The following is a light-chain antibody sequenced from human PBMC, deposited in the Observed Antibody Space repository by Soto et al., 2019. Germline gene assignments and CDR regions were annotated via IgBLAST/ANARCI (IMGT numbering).Light chain of an antibody. J-gene: IGKJ2*01. Sequence: EIELTQSPGTLSVSPGETVTLACRVSPPLDTPYMAWFRAKAGLPPRMLIHQSSLRLPGVADRFSGSGSGAVLSLALIGVEAVASAVYYCKQYSLTPFTFGLVTNLEI. CDR2: QSS. CDR3: KQYSLTPFT. V-gene: IGKV3-20*01. CDR1: PPLDTPY.